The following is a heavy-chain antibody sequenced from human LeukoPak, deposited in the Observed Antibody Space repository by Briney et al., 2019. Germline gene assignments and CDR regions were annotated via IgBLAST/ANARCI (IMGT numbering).Heavy chain of an antibody. CDR1: GGTFSSYA. CDR3: ARVTTRMLDYYYGMDV. V-gene: IGHV1-69*13. Sequence: ASVKVSCKASGGTFSSYAISWVRQAPGQGLEWMGGIIPIFGTANYAQKFQGRVTITADESTSTAYMELSSLRSEDTAVYYCARVTTRMLDYYYGMDVWGQGTTVTVSS. D-gene: IGHD2-8*01. CDR2: IIPIFGTA. J-gene: IGHJ6*02.